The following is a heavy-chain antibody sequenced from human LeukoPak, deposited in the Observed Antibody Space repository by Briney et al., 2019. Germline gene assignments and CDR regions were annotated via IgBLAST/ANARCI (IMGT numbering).Heavy chain of an antibody. J-gene: IGHJ6*02. V-gene: IGHV3-53*01. CDR2: IYSGGST. Sequence: GGSLRLSCAASGFTVSSNYMTWVRQAPGKGLEWVSLIYSGGSTYYADSVKSRFTIFRDNSKNTLYLQMNSLRAEDTAVYYCARDHSYYFGSETSTLDVWGQGTAVTVSS. CDR1: GFTVSSNY. CDR3: ARDHSYYFGSETSTLDV. D-gene: IGHD3-10*01.